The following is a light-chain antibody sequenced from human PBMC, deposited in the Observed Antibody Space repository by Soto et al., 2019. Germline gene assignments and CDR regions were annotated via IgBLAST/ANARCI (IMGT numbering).Light chain of an antibody. J-gene: IGKJ5*01. V-gene: IGKV3-20*01. CDR1: QSVSGSY. CDR3: QRYRMSPNT. CDR2: CAS. Sequence: IVLTQSPGTLSLSPGERSTLSCMASQSVSGSYLAWHQQKPGQAPRLLIYCASTRATGIPARFSGSGSGTDFSLTIRGLKPEDFAVYYCQRYRMSPNTFGRVTRLEIK.